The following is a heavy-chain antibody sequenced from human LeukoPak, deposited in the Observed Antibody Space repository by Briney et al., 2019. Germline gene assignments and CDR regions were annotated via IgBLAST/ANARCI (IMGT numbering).Heavy chain of an antibody. V-gene: IGHV1-18*01. D-gene: IGHD3-22*01. CDR2: ISAYNGNT. CDR3: ARFANYYDSSGYDITYAFDI. Sequence: ASVKVSCKASGYTFTSYGISWVRQAPGQGLEWMGWISAYNGNTNYAQKLQGRVTITRNTSISTAYMELSSLRSEDTAVYYCARFANYYDSSGYDITYAFDIWGQGTMVTVSS. J-gene: IGHJ3*02. CDR1: GYTFTSYG.